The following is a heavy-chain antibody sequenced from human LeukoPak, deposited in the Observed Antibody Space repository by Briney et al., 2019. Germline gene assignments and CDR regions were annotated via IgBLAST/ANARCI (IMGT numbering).Heavy chain of an antibody. Sequence: GGSLRLSCAASGFTFTTYWMTWVRQAPGKGLEWVANIKQDGSEKYYVDSVKGRFTISRDNAESSLYLQMSSLRAEDTAVCYCARGRGVDYWGQGTLVTVSS. V-gene: IGHV3-7*01. J-gene: IGHJ4*02. CDR2: IKQDGSEK. CDR1: GFTFTTYW. D-gene: IGHD3-10*01. CDR3: ARGRGVDY.